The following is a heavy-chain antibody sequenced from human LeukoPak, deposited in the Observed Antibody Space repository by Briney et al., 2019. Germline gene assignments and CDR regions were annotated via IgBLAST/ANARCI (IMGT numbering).Heavy chain of an antibody. CDR1: GGSISSSSYY. CDR2: IYYSGST. J-gene: IGHJ4*02. Sequence: PSETLSPTCTVSGGSISSSSYYWGWIRQLPGKGLEWIGSIYYSGSTYYNPSLKSRVTISVDTSKNQFSLKLSSVTAADTAVYYCARQGSGSSPPYFDYWGQGTLVTVSS. D-gene: IGHD6-13*01. CDR3: ARQGSGSSPPYFDY. V-gene: IGHV4-39*01.